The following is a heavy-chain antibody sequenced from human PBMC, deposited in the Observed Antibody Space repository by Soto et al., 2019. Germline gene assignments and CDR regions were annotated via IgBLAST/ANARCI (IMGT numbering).Heavy chain of an antibody. CDR1: GFTFSSYA. J-gene: IGHJ5*02. CDR3: AKSNSITIFGVVIIPSNWFDP. CDR2: ISGSGGST. Sequence: EVQLLESGGGLVQPGGSLRLSCAASGFTFSSYAMSWVRQAPGKGLEWVSAISGSGGSTYYADSVKGRFTISRDNSKSTLYLQMNSLRAEDTAVYYCAKSNSITIFGVVIIPSNWFDPWGQGTLVTVSS. D-gene: IGHD3-3*01. V-gene: IGHV3-23*01.